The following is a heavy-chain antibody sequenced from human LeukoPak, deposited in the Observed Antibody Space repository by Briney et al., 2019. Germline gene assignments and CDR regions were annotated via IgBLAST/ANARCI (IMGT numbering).Heavy chain of an antibody. V-gene: IGHV4-59*08. Sequence: PSETLSLTCTVSGGSINNYYWSWIRQPPGQGLQWIGYVYYSGRTSYNPSLQSRVTISVNTSKSEFSLKLSSVIAADTAVYYCARHGYDSNLVDWGQGTLVTVSS. J-gene: IGHJ4*02. CDR2: VYYSGRT. CDR1: GGSINNYY. D-gene: IGHD3-22*01. CDR3: ARHGYDSNLVD.